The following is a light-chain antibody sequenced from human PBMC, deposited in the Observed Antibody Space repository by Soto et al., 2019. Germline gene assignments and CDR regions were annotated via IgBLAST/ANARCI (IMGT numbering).Light chain of an antibody. V-gene: IGLV2-14*03. CDR2: DVN. CDR1: SSDVGCYNY. J-gene: IGLJ2*01. Sequence: QSALTQPASVSGSPGQSITISCAGTSSDVGCYNYVSWYQQHPGKVPRLIISDVNKRPSGVSDRFSGSKSGNTASLTISGVQAEDEADYYCASFTRSVTVVFGGGTKVTVL. CDR3: ASFTRSVTVV.